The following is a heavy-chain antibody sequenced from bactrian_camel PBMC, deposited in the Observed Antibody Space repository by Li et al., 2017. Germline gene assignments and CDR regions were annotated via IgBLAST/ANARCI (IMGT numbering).Heavy chain of an antibody. CDR1: GFTFSSYD. CDR2: IKPDVRYT. V-gene: IGHV3S40*01. D-gene: IGHD7*01. CDR3: AKGLPPDCDNDGNCWVTASDFDS. Sequence: VQLVESGGGLVQPGGSLRLSCAASGFTFSSYDMSWVRQAPGKGLEWVSAIKPDVRYTYYKYSVQGRFSISRDNAKSTLYLQLNDLKTEDTGMYYCAKGLPPDCDNDGNCWVTASDFDSLGQGTQVTVS. J-gene: IGHJ6*01.